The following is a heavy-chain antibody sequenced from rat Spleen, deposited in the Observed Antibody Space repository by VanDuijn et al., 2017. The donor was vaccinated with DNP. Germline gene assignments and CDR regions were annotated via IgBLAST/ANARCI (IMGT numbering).Heavy chain of an antibody. CDR2: ISKTDGAT. CDR3: SNDWELYY. D-gene: IGHD5-1*01. V-gene: IGHV5-31*01. Sequence: EVQLVESGGGLVQPGRSLKLSCVASGFTFNNYWMTWIRQPPGKGLEWVASISKTDGATYYPDSVKGRFTISRDNAKNTLYLQMDSLRSEDTATYYCSNDWELYYWGQGVMFTVSS. CDR1: GFTFNNYW. J-gene: IGHJ2*01.